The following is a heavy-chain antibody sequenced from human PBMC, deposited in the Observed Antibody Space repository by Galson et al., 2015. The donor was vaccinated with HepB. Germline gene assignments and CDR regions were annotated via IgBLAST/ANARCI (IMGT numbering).Heavy chain of an antibody. CDR2: ISISGSGT. CDR3: AKGEGPLDY. CDR1: GFTFSNYA. Sequence: SLRLSCAASGFTFSNYAMTWVRQAPGKGLEWVSSISISGSGTYYADSVKGRFTISRDNSKNTLYLQMNSLRAEDTALYYCAKGEGPLDYWGQGTLVTVSS. J-gene: IGHJ4*02. D-gene: IGHD1-26*01. V-gene: IGHV3-23*01.